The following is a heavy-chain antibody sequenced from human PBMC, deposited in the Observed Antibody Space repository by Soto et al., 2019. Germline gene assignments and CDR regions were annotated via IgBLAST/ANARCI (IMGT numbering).Heavy chain of an antibody. CDR2: ISGYNGNT. J-gene: IGHJ6*02. CDR3: AREGQAPYYYYGMDV. CDR1: GYTFTNYG. V-gene: IGHV1-18*01. Sequence: QVPVVQSGDEVKKPGASVKVSCKASGYTFTNYGFSWVRQAPGQGLEWMGWISGYNGNTKYAEKFQGRVTMTTDTSXXTAHMELRSLRSDDTAVYYCAREGQAPYYYYGMDVWGQGTAVTVSS.